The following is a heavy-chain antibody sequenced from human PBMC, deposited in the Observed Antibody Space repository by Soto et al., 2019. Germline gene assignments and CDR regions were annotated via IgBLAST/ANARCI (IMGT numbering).Heavy chain of an antibody. V-gene: IGHV2-5*02. CDR1: GFSLSTSGVG. CDR3: AHLAWKEMWPRAPVVN. Sequence: QITLRESGPTLVKPTQTLTLTCTFSGFSLSTSGVGVGWIRQPPGKALEWLGIIFWDDDKRYRPSLKRRVSITKDTYKNQLVLTMTNIDPVDTATYYCAHLAWKEMWPRAPVVNWGQGTPVTVSS. D-gene: IGHD1-1*01. J-gene: IGHJ4*02. CDR2: IFWDDDK.